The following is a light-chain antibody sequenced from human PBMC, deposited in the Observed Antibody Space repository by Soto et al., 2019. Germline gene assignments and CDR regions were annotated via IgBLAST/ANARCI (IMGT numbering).Light chain of an antibody. J-gene: IGKJ3*01. V-gene: IGKV1-27*01. CDR2: SAS. Sequence: DIQMTQSPSSLSASVGDRVTITCRASQGISSYLAWYQQKPGKVPKLLIYSASTLQSGVPSRFSGSGSGTDYTLTFSSLQPEDVATYYCQKCNSAPSTFGPGTKVDIK. CDR3: QKCNSAPST. CDR1: QGISSY.